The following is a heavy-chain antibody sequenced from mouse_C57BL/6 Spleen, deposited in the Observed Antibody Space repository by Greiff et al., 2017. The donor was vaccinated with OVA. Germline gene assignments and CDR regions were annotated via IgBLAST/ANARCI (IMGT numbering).Heavy chain of an antibody. Sequence: QVQLQQPGAELVKPGASVKVCKASGYTFTSYWMHWVKQRPGQGFEWIGRIHPSDSDTNYNQKFKGKATLTVDKSSSTAYMQLSSLTSEDSAVYYCAERGFAYWGQGTLVTVSA. CDR2: IHPSDSDT. CDR3: AERGFAY. J-gene: IGHJ3*01. V-gene: IGHV1-74*01. CDR1: GYTFTSYW.